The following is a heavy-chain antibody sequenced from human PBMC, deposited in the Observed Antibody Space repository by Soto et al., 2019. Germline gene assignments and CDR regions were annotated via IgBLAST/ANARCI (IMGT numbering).Heavy chain of an antibody. CDR2: IYYSGST. CDR1: GGTINSAGYY. CDR3: AREGMTGTTGYYGMDV. J-gene: IGHJ6*02. Sequence: SLASTVSGGTINSAGYYWTWIRQHPGKGLEWIGYIYYSGSTYYNPSLKSRVTISVDTSKNQFSLKLSSVTAADTAVYYCAREGMTGTTGYYGMDVWGQGTTVTVSS. D-gene: IGHD1-7*01. V-gene: IGHV4-31*03.